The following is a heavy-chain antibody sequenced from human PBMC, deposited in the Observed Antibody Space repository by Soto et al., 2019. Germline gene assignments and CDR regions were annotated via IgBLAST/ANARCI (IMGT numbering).Heavy chain of an antibody. Sequence: EVQLLDSGGGLVQPGGSLRLSCAASGFTFNNYAMTWVRQAPGKGLEWVSAISGGGDTTSYADSVKGRFTVSRDGSKITLYLQMSSLRADDTALYYCAKGRGGSGSLTPRVDFWGQGTLVTVSS. J-gene: IGHJ4*02. CDR2: ISGGGDTT. CDR3: AKGRGGSGSLTPRVDF. V-gene: IGHV3-23*01. D-gene: IGHD3-10*01. CDR1: GFTFNNYA.